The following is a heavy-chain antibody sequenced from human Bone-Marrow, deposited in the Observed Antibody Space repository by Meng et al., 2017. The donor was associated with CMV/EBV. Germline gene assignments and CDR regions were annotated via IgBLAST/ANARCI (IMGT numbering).Heavy chain of an antibody. J-gene: IGHJ4*01. V-gene: IGHV1-8*03. Sequence: ASVKVSCKASGYTFTSYDINWVRQATGQGLEWMGRMNPDSGNTDYAQKFQGRVAITRNTTVSTAYMELSSLRSEDTAVYYCAKHDVAVPAALDYWGQGTLVTVSS. CDR1: GYTFTSYD. CDR3: AKHDVAVPAALDY. CDR2: MNPDSGNT. D-gene: IGHD2-2*01.